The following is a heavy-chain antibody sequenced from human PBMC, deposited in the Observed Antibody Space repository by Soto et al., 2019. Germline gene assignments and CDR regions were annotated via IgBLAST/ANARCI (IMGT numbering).Heavy chain of an antibody. J-gene: IGHJ4*02. CDR1: GFTFSSYG. CDR2: IWYDGSNK. D-gene: IGHD7-27*01. V-gene: IGHV3-33*01. CDR3: ARGSPGSPVDY. Sequence: SLRLSCAASGFTFSSYGMHWVRQAPGKGLEWVAVIWYDGSNKYYADSVKGRFTISRDNSKNTLYLQMNSLRAEDSAVYYCARGSPGSPVDYWGQGTLVTVSS.